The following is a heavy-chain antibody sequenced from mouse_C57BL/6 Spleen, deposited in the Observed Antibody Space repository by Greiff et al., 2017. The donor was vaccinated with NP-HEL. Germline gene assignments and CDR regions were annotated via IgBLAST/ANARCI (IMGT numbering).Heavy chain of an antibody. V-gene: IGHV1-82*01. Sequence: VQLQQSGPELVKPGASVKISCKASGYAFSSSWMNWVKQRPGKGLEWIGRIYPGDGDTNYNGKFKGKATLTADKSSSTAYMQLSSLTSEDSAVYFCARGGQLRLGDYWGQGTTLTVSS. CDR1: GYAFSSSW. D-gene: IGHD3-2*02. CDR3: ARGGQLRLGDY. J-gene: IGHJ2*01. CDR2: IYPGDGDT.